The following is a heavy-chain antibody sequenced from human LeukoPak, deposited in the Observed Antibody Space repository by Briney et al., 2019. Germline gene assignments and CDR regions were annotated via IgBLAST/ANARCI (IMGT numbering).Heavy chain of an antibody. Sequence: GGSLRLSCAASGFTFSSYSMNWVRQAPGKGLEWVARVSPDGSYTFYVDSVKGRFTISRDNSKNTLFLHMDDLRPEDTALYYCVKDPPYSGSWDYFDYWGQGTLVTVSS. V-gene: IGHV3-30*18. CDR2: VSPDGSYT. CDR1: GFTFSSYS. D-gene: IGHD6-13*01. CDR3: VKDPPYSGSWDYFDY. J-gene: IGHJ4*02.